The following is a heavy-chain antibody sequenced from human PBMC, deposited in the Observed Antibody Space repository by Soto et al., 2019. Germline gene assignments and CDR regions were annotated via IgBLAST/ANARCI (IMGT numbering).Heavy chain of an antibody. CDR3: TRDYVMDV. CDR1: GFTFSGDA. D-gene: IGHD3-10*02. Sequence: AGGSLRLSCAASGFTFSGDAMNWVRQAPGKGLEWVSSISTTSTYIYYADSVKGRFTTSRDNANNSLHLQMNSLRAEDTAVYYCTRDYVMDVWGQGTTVTVSS. V-gene: IGHV3-21*01. J-gene: IGHJ6*02. CDR2: ISTTSTYI.